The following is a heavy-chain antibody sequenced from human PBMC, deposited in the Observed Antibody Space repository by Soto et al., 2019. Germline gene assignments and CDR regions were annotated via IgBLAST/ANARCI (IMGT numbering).Heavy chain of an antibody. Sequence: TRSLRCAGSAGFSSAYCKLWIRQPPGKGPEWIEEINHSGSTNYNHSLKSRDTIAVDTSKNQFPLKLSSVTAADTAVYYCASYYDSRGLPEYYYSGMAVRGQGPTVTGS. J-gene: IGHJ6*02. CDR1: AGFSSAYC. CDR2: INHSGST. D-gene: IGHD3-22*01. CDR3: ASYYDSRGLPEYYYSGMAV. V-gene: IGHV4-34*01.